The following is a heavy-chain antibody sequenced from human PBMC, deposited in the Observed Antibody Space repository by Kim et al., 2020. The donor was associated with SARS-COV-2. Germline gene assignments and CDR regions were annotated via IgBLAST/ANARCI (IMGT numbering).Heavy chain of an antibody. J-gene: IGHJ5*02. D-gene: IGHD3-10*01. V-gene: IGHV3-30*04. CDR1: GFILNGYA. CDR3: ARDRITMVRGVREFWFDP. Sequence: GGSLRLSCAASGFILNGYAMHWVRQAPGKGLERVAVISSDGSNKYYADSVKGRFTISRDNSKNTLFLQMNSLRAEDTAVYHCARDRITMVRGVREFWFDPWGQGALVTVSS. CDR2: ISSDGSNK.